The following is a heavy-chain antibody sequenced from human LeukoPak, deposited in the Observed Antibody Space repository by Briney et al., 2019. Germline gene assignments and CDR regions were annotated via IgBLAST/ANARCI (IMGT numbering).Heavy chain of an antibody. CDR1: GYTFTGYY. V-gene: IGHV1-2*02. CDR3: AREIGDYYYYYYMDV. CDR2: INPNSGGA. D-gene: IGHD2-21*02. Sequence: ASVKVSCKASGYTFTGYYMHWVRQAPGQGLEWMGWINPNSGGANYAQKFQGRVTMTRDTSISTAYMELSRLRSDDTAVYYCAREIGDYYYYYYMDVWGKGTTVTVSS. J-gene: IGHJ6*03.